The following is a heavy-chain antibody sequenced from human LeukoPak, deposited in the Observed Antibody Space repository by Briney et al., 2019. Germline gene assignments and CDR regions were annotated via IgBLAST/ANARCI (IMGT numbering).Heavy chain of an antibody. Sequence: NSSETLSLTCAVYGGSFSGYYWSWIRQPPGKGLQWIGEINHSRSTNYNPSLKSRVTISLDTSKNQFSLKLSSVTAADTAVYYCARRAGGLARNNWFDPWGQGTLVTVSS. D-gene: IGHD3-16*01. CDR3: ARRAGGLARNNWFDP. CDR1: GGSFSGYY. J-gene: IGHJ5*02. CDR2: INHSRST. V-gene: IGHV4-34*01.